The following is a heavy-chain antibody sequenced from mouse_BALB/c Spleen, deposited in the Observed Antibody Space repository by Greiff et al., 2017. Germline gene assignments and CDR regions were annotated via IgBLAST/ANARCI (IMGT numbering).Heavy chain of an antibody. CDR2: IDPYNGGT. D-gene: IGHD2-1*01. CDR1: GYAFTSYN. Sequence: VQLKESGPELVKPGASVKVSCKASGYAFTSYNMYWVKQSHGKSLEWIGYIDPYNGGTSYNQKFKGKATLTVDKSSSTAYMHLNSLTSEDSAVYYCASYGNYRRGDAMDYWGQGTSVTVSS. CDR3: ASYGNYRRGDAMDY. V-gene: IGHV1S135*01. J-gene: IGHJ4*01.